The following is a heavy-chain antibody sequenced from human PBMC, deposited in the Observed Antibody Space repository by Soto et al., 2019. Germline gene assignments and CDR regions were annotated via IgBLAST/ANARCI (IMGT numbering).Heavy chain of an antibody. CDR3: ASWAGQNRVFGSDFAS. V-gene: IGHV1-18*04. D-gene: IGHD2-21*01. CDR2: ISGYNGNT. J-gene: IGHJ5*01. Sequence: ASVKVSCNDSGYTFPSHGISWVRQAPGQGLEWMGWISGYNGNTNYAQKLQGRVTMTTDTSTSTAYMELRSLRSDDTAVYYCASWAGQNRVFGSDFASWDHYTRVLVS. CDR1: GYTFPSHG.